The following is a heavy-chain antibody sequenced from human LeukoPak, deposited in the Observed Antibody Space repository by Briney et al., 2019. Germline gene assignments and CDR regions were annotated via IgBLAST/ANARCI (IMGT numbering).Heavy chain of an antibody. CDR1: GGTFSSYA. CDR3: ASGAAYYYDSSGYYYDY. D-gene: IGHD3-22*01. CDR2: IIPIFGTA. V-gene: IGHV1-69*13. Sequence: ASVKVSCTASGGTFSSYAISWVRQAPGQGLEWMGGIIPIFGTANYAQKFQGRVTITADESTSTAYMELSSLRSEDTAVYYCASGAAYYYDSSGYYYDYWGQGTLVTVSS. J-gene: IGHJ4*02.